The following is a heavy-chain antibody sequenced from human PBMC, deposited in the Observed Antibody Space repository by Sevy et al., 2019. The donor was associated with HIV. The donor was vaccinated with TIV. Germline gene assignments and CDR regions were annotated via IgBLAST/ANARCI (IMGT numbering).Heavy chain of an antibody. J-gene: IGHJ4*02. CDR2: ISSGSSYI. CDR1: GFSFSSYD. Sequence: SGCLRLSCAASGFSFSSYDMNWVRQPPGKGLERVSSISSGSSYISHADSVKGRFTISRVNAKNSLYLQMNSLRAEDTAVHFCARKAPAPYFDYWGQGSLVTVSS. CDR3: ARKAPAPYFDY. V-gene: IGHV3-21*01. D-gene: IGHD6-25*01.